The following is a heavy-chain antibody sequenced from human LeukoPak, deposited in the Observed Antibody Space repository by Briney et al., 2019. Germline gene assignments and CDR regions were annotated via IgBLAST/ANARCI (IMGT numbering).Heavy chain of an antibody. J-gene: IGHJ4*02. CDR1: GDSMTSYY. Sequence: SETLSLTCTVSGDSMTSYYWSWIRQPPGKGPECIGYVFSSGSANYNPSLKSRATISVDTSKNQFSLKLNSVTAADTAVYYCAGGPTIVKYYFGFWGQGTLVTVSS. CDR2: VFSSGSA. V-gene: IGHV4-59*01. D-gene: IGHD5-24*01. CDR3: AGGPTIVKYYFGF.